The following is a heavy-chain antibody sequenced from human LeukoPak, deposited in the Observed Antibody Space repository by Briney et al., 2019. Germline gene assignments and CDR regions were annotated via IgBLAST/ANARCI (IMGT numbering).Heavy chain of an antibody. D-gene: IGHD2-15*01. CDR1: GFTFSSYE. CDR3: VRRYCSSSSCTLDS. Sequence: PGGSLRLSCAASGFTFSSYEMIWVRQAPGKGLEWVSYTSSSGRTIFYADSVKGRFTVSRDNAKNSLYLQMNSLRAEDTAVYYCVRRYCSSSSCTLDSWGQGTLVTVSS. CDR2: TSSSGRTI. J-gene: IGHJ4*02. V-gene: IGHV3-48*03.